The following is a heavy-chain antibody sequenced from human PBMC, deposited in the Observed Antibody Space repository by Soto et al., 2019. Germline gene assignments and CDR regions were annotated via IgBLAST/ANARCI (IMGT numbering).Heavy chain of an antibody. CDR1: GYNFISYW. D-gene: IGHD5-18*01. J-gene: IGHJ4*02. CDR2: IYPSDSDT. Sequence: PGESLKISCKASGYNFISYWIGWVRQMPGKGLEWMGIIYPSDSDTRYSPSFQGQVTFSVDKSITTAYLQWSSLKASDTAMYYCARRYTAMDYYFDYWGQGTLVTVSS. CDR3: ARRYTAMDYYFDY. V-gene: IGHV5-51*01.